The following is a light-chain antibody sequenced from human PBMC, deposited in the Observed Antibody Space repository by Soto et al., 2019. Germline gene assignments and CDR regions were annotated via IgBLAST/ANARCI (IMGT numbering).Light chain of an antibody. Sequence: EIVLTQSPGTLSLSPGERATLSCRASQSVSSSYLAWYQQKPGQAPRLLIYGASSRATGIPDRFSGSGSGTDFTLTISRLEPEVLAVYYCQQYGSSPLYTFGQWTKLEIK. J-gene: IGKJ2*01. V-gene: IGKV3-20*01. CDR2: GAS. CDR1: QSVSSSY. CDR3: QQYGSSPLYT.